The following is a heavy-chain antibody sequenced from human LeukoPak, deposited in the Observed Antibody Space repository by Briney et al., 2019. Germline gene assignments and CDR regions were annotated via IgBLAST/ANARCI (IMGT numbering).Heavy chain of an antibody. CDR3: AKFRREGYNLHDPFDV. Sequence: GGSLRLSCATSVFSLRNYAVTCVRRAPRQALEGVSTISGSVCSTYYADSLRGRFTVSKHHSKHTVYLQLSSVIYEHTAVYSFAKFRREGYNLHDPFDVWGQGTMVTVSS. V-gene: IGHV3-23*01. CDR1: VFSLRNYA. J-gene: IGHJ3*01. CDR2: ISGSVCST. D-gene: IGHD5-24*01.